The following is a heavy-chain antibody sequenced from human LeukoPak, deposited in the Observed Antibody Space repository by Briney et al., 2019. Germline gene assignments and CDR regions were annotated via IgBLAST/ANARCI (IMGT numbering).Heavy chain of an antibody. CDR2: INWNGGST. V-gene: IGHV3-20*04. CDR3: ARSRVSSSWSEFDY. J-gene: IGHJ4*02. D-gene: IGHD6-13*01. Sequence: PGGSLRLSCAASGFTFDDYGMSWVRQAPGKGLEWVSGINWNGGSTGYADSVKGRFTISRDNAKNSLYLQMNSLRAEDTALYYRARSRVSSSWSEFDYWGQGTLVTVSS. CDR1: GFTFDDYG.